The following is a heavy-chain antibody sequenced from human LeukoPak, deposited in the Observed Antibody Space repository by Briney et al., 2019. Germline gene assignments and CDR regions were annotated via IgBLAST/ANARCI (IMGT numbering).Heavy chain of an antibody. V-gene: IGHV4-59*01. D-gene: IGHD4-17*01. Sequence: SETLSLTCTVSGGSISRYYWNWIRQPPGQGLEWIGYIYYSGRTNYNPSLKSRVTISVDTSKNQFSLKLSSVTAADTAVYYCARGFYGDYLLDAFDMWGQGTMVTVSS. CDR1: GGSISRYY. CDR3: ARGFYGDYLLDAFDM. CDR2: IYYSGRT. J-gene: IGHJ3*02.